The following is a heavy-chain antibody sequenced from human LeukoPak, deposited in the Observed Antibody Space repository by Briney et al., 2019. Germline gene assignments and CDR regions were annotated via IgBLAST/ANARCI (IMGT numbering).Heavy chain of an antibody. CDR3: TAGTGRSDFDY. CDR1: GLTLSNAW. Sequence: GESLRLSCAASGLTLSNAWMRWVSQAPRRGREWVGHIKRKGNDETIDYAAPVKGRRSISRNNSKKTLYRQMKSLKSEDTAVYYCTAGTGRSDFDYWGQGTLVTVSS. V-gene: IGHV3-15*01. J-gene: IGHJ4*02. D-gene: IGHD3/OR15-3a*01. CDR2: IKRKGNDETI.